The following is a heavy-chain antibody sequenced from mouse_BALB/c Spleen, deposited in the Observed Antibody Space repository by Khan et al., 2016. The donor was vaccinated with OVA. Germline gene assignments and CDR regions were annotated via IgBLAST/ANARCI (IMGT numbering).Heavy chain of an antibody. CDR1: GYSFTGYY. D-gene: IGHD1-1*01. J-gene: IGHJ3*01. V-gene: IGHV1-18*01. CDR2: VHPNNGGT. Sequence: EVQLQESGPDLVKPGASVKISCKTSGYSFTGYYIHWVKQSQGKSLEWIGRVHPNNGGTTYNQKYKGKAILTVEKSSSTAYMALRSLTSEDSAVYYCGRISIITVDGFAYWGQGTLVTVSA. CDR3: GRISIITVDGFAY.